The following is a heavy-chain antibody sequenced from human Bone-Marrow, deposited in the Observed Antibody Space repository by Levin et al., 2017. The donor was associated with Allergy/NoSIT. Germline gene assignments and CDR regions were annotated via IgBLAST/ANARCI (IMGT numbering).Heavy chain of an antibody. Sequence: SETLSLTCTVSGGSISSSSYYWGWIRQPPGKGLEWIGSIYYSGSTYYNPSLKSRVTISVDTSKNQFSLKLSSVTAADTAVYYCARDLQGYCSGGSCLPRNYMDVWGKGTTVTVSS. D-gene: IGHD2-15*01. J-gene: IGHJ6*03. CDR3: ARDLQGYCSGGSCLPRNYMDV. V-gene: IGHV4-39*02. CDR1: GGSISSSSYY. CDR2: IYYSGST.